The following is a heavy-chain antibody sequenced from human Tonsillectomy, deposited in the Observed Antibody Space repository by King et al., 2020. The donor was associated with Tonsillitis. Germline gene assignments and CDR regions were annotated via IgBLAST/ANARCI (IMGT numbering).Heavy chain of an antibody. V-gene: IGHV3-21*01. CDR3: ARSEYSSSSYGMDV. Sequence: VQLVESGGGLVKPGGSLRLSCAASGFTFSSYSMNWVRQAPGEGLEWVSSISSSSTYIYYADSVKGRFTISRDNAKNSLYLQMNSLRAEDTAVYYCARSEYSSSSYGMDVWDQGTTVTVSS. J-gene: IGHJ6*02. CDR2: ISSSSTYI. D-gene: IGHD6-6*01. CDR1: GFTFSSYS.